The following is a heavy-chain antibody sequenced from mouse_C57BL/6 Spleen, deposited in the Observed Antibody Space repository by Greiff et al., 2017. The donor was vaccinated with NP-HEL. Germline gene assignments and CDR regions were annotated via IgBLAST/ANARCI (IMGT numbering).Heavy chain of an antibody. CDR1: GYSFTGYF. J-gene: IGHJ2*01. D-gene: IGHD2-4*01. CDR2: INPYNGDT. Sequence: VHVKQSGPELVKPGDSVKISCKASGYSFTGYFMNWVMQSHGKSLEWIGRINPYNGDTFYNQKFKGKATLTVDKSSSTAHMELRSLTSEDSAVYYCARSRDYDGRGYFDYWGQGTTLTVSS. V-gene: IGHV1-20*01. CDR3: ARSRDYDGRGYFDY.